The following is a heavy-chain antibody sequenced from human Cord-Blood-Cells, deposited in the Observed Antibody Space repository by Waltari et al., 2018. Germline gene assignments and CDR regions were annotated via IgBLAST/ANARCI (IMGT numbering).Heavy chain of an antibody. CDR2: ISYDGSNK. J-gene: IGHJ3*02. CDR1: GFTFSSYG. Sequence: QVQLVESGGGVVQPGRSLRLSCAASGFTFSSYGMPWVRQAPGKGLEWVAVISYDGSNKYYADSGKGRFTISRDNSKNTLYLQMNSLRAEDTAVYYCAKVPYYDSSGDAFDIWGQGTMVTVSS. CDR3: AKVPYYDSSGDAFDI. V-gene: IGHV3-30*18. D-gene: IGHD3-22*01.